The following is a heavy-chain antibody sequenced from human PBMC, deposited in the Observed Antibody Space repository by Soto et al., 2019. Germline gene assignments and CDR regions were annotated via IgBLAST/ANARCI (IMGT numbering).Heavy chain of an antibody. CDR1: GFTFSSYG. J-gene: IGHJ4*02. V-gene: IGHV3-30*18. Sequence: QVQLVESGGGVVQPGRSLRLSCAASGFTFSSYGMHWVRQAPGKGLEWVAVISYDGSNKYYADSVKGRFTISRDNSKNTLYLQMNSLRAEDTAVYYCAKDLTYYYDSSGYYSPDYWGQGTLVTVSS. CDR2: ISYDGSNK. CDR3: AKDLTYYYDSSGYYSPDY. D-gene: IGHD3-22*01.